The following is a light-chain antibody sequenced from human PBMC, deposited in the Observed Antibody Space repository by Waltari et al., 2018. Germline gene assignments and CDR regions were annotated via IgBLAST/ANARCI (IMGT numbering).Light chain of an antibody. CDR3: QHYVRLPVT. V-gene: IGKV3-20*01. J-gene: IGKJ1*01. CDR1: QSISRF. Sequence: EIMLTQSPGTLSLSPGERATLSCRASQSISRFLAWYQQRPGQAPMLLLFSTRATGIPDRFSGSGSGTDFSLTISRLEPEDIAVYYCQHYVRLPVTFGQGTKLEIK. CDR2: S.